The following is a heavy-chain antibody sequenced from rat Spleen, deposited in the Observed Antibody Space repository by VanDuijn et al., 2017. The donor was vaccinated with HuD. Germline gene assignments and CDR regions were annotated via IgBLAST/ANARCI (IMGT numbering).Heavy chain of an antibody. CDR2: ISYDGSST. CDR3: ASRPILRAPFDY. J-gene: IGHJ2*01. Sequence: EVQLVESGGGLVQPGGSLKFSCAASGFNFSNYGMAWVRQAPTKGLEWVATISYDGSSTYYRDSVKGRFTISRDNAKSTLYLQMDSLRSEDTATYYCASRPILRAPFDYWGQGVMVTVSS. D-gene: IGHD1-6*01. CDR1: GFNFSNYG. V-gene: IGHV5-29*01.